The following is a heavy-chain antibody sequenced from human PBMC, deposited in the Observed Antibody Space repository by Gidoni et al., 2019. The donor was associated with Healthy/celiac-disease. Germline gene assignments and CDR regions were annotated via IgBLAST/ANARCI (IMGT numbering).Heavy chain of an antibody. CDR2: IYYSGST. V-gene: IGHV4-31*03. Sequence: QVQLQESGPGLVKPSQTLSLTCTVPGGSISSGGYYWSWIRQHPGKGLEWIGYIYYSGSTYYNPSLKSRVTISVDTSKNQFSLKLSSVTAADTAVYYCACSVDTAMEGEPYFDYWGQGTLVTVSS. J-gene: IGHJ4*02. D-gene: IGHD5-18*01. CDR1: GGSISSGGYY. CDR3: ACSVDTAMEGEPYFDY.